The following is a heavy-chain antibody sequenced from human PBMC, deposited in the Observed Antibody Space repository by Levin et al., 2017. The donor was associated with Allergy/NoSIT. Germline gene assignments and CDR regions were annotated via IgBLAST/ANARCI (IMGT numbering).Heavy chain of an antibody. Sequence: GGSLRLSCKASGYTFTGYYMHWVRQAPGQGLEWMGWINPNSGGTNYAQKFQGRVTMTRDTSISTAYMELSRLRSDDTAVYYCARVRFGSGWSNYYYYYMDVWGKGTTVTVSS. D-gene: IGHD6-19*01. V-gene: IGHV1-2*02. CDR2: INPNSGGT. J-gene: IGHJ6*03. CDR3: ARVRFGSGWSNYYYYYMDV. CDR1: GYTFTGYY.